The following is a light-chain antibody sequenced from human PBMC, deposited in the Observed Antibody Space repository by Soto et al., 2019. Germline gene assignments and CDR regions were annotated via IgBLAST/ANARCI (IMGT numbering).Light chain of an antibody. J-gene: IGKJ1*01. CDR3: QQYNSYSPT. V-gene: IGKV1-5*01. CDR1: QSISSW. CDR2: DAS. Sequence: IQMTQCAPTMSASVGDRVTFTCRASQSISSWLAGYQQKPGKAPKLLIYDASSLASGVPSRCSGSGSGTEVTLTISSLQPDDFATYYCQQYNSYSPTFGQGTKVDIK.